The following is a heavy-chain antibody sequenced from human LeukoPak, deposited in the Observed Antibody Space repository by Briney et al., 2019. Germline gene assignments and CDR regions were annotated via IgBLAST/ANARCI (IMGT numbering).Heavy chain of an antibody. D-gene: IGHD6-13*01. V-gene: IGHV4-59*08. CDR1: GVSITNYY. CDR3: ARHWETSSWYVDY. J-gene: IGHJ4*02. Sequence: SETLSLTCTVSGVSITNYYWSWIRQPPGKGLEWIGYMYYSGGTNYNPSLKSRVTISVDTSKNQFSLKLSSVTAADTAVYYCARHWETSSWYVDYWGQGTQVTVSS. CDR2: MYYSGGT.